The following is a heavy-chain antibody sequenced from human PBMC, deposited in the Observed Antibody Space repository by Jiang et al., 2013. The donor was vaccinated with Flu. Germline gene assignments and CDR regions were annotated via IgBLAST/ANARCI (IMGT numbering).Heavy chain of an antibody. CDR3: ARDRACGGTCYYFDS. V-gene: IGHV1-46*01. CDR1: GYTFTTYY. Sequence: SGAEVKRSGASVKVSCTTSGYTFTTYYMHWVRQAPGQGLEWMGLINPSGGYTTYAQKFQGRVTMTRDTSTGTVYMELSSLRSEDTAMYYCARDRACGGTCYYFDSWARDPDHRLL. D-gene: IGHD2-15*01. CDR2: INPSGGYT. J-gene: IGHJ4*03.